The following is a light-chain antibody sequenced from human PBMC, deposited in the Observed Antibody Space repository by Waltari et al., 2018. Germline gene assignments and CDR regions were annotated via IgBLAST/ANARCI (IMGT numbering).Light chain of an antibody. Sequence: QSVLTQPPSASGTPGQGVTISCSGSRSTIGTNPVTWYQQLPGTAPKVLMYSNNQRPSGVPDRFSGSKSGTSASLAVSGLQSEDEGDYYCATWDDSLNGVVFGGGTKLTVL. CDR2: SNN. J-gene: IGLJ2*01. V-gene: IGLV1-44*01. CDR1: RSTIGTNP. CDR3: ATWDDSLNGVV.